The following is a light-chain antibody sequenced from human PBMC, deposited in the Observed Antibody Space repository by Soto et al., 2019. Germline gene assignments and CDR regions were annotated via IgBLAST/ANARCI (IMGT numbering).Light chain of an antibody. J-gene: IGKJ2*01. CDR2: DAA. Sequence: EIVLTQSPGTLSLSPGERATLSCRASQSVSSSYLAWYQQKPGQAPRLLIYDAASRATGIPDRFSGSGSGTDFTITISRLEPEDFAVYYCQQYSNSPAMYTFGQGTKLEIK. CDR1: QSVSSSY. V-gene: IGKV3-20*01. CDR3: QQYSNSPAMYT.